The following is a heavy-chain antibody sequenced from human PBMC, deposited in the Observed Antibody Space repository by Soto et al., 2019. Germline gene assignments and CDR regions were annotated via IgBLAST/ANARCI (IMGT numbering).Heavy chain of an antibody. Sequence: ASVKVSCKASGYTFTAYYMHWVRQAPGQGLEWMGVISPSGGSTSYAQKFQGRITMTSDTSTSTIYMELSSLRSEDTAVYYCARDLGSTSLEIQYWGQGTLVTVSS. CDR2: ISPSGGST. D-gene: IGHD2-2*01. V-gene: IGHV1-46*03. J-gene: IGHJ1*01. CDR3: ARDLGSTSLEIQY. CDR1: GYTFTAYY.